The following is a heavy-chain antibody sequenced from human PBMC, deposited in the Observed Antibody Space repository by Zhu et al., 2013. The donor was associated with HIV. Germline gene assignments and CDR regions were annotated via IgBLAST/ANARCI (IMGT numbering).Heavy chain of an antibody. V-gene: IGHV1-2*02. J-gene: IGHJ6*02. Sequence: VQSGAEVKKPGASVKVSCKASGYSFTGYYMHWVRQAPGQGLEWMGWINPNSGGTNYAQKFQGRVTMTRDTSISTAYMELSRLRSDDTAVYYCARVPWAVRDGDFWSNSHYYYYGMDVWGQGTTVTVSS. D-gene: IGHD3-3*01. CDR3: ARVPWAVRDGDFWSNSHYYYYGMDV. CDR2: INPNSGGT. CDR1: GYSFTGYY.